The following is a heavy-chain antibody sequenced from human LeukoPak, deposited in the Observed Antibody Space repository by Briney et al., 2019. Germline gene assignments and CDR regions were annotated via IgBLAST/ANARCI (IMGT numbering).Heavy chain of an antibody. Sequence: GGSLRLSCAASGFTISIYAVRWVRQAPGKGLEWVSTFGRNGGTYYADSVKGRFTISRDNSRNTVYLQMNSLRGEDTAVYYCVKDSGSYGFDYWGQGTLVTVSS. J-gene: IGHJ4*02. CDR2: FGRNGGT. V-gene: IGHV3-23*01. D-gene: IGHD6-19*01. CDR3: VKDSGSYGFDY. CDR1: GFTISIYA.